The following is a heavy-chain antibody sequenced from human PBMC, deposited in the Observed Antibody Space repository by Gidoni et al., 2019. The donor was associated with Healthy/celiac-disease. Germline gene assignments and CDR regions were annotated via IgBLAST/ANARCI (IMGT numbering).Heavy chain of an antibody. CDR3: AREPNTGSSGWYQLGFDI. J-gene: IGHJ3*02. V-gene: IGHV1-2*02. Sequence: PGQGLEWMGWNNPNSGGKNYAQKFQGRVTMTRDTSISTAYMELSRLRSDDTAVDYCAREPNTGSSGWYQLGFDIWGQGTMVTVSS. CDR2: NNPNSGGK. D-gene: IGHD6-19*01.